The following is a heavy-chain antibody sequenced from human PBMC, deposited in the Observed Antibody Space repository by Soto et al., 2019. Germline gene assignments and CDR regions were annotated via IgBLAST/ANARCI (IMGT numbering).Heavy chain of an antibody. CDR1: GGTFSSYA. V-gene: IGHV1-69*06. D-gene: IGHD2-15*01. J-gene: IGHJ6*02. Sequence: QVQLVQSGAEVKKPGSSVKVSRKASGGTFSSYAISWVRQAPGQGLEWMGGIIPIFGTANYAQKFQGRVTITADKSTSTAYMELSSLRSEDTAVYYCARIADCSGGSCYSGHHYGMDVWGQGTTVTVSS. CDR3: ARIADCSGGSCYSGHHYGMDV. CDR2: IIPIFGTA.